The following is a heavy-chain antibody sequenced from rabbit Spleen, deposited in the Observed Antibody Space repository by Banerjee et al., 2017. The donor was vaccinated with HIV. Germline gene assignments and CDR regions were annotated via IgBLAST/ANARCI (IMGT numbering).Heavy chain of an antibody. CDR3: TRDDGSGHYIDGYFNL. CDR1: GVSFSSSSY. V-gene: IGHV1S40*01. J-gene: IGHJ4*01. CDR2: IDIGSSGFT. Sequence: QSLEESGGDLVKPGASLTLTCTASGVSFSSSSYMCWVRQAPGKGLEWIACIDIGSSGFTYFATWAKGRFTCSKTSSTTVTLQMTRLTAADTATYFCTRDDGSGHYIDGYFNLWGPGTLVTVS. D-gene: IGHD1-1*01.